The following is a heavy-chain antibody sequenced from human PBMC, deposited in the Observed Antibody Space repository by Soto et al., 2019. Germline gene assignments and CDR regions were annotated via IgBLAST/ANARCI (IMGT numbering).Heavy chain of an antibody. CDR3: ARALGIAAAGLLAFDI. J-gene: IGHJ3*02. D-gene: IGHD6-13*01. CDR1: GDSVSSNSAA. CDR2: TYYRSKWYN. Sequence: SQTLSLTCVISGDSVSSNSAAWNWIRQSPSRGLEWLGRTYYRSKWYNDYAVSVKSRITINPDTSKNQFSLQLNSVTPEDTAVYYCARALGIAAAGLLAFDIWGQGTMVTVSS. V-gene: IGHV6-1*01.